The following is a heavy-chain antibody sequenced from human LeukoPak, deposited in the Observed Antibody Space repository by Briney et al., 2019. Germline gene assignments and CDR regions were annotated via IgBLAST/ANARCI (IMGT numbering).Heavy chain of an antibody. V-gene: IGHV4-30-2*01. D-gene: IGHD2-2*02. CDR2: IYHSGST. J-gene: IGHJ6*03. CDR1: GGSISSGGYY. CDR3: AKAYCSSTSCYTEYYYMDV. Sequence: SETLSLTCTVSGGSISSGGYYWSWIRQPPGKGLEWIGYIYHSGSTYYNPSLKSRVTISVDRSKNQFSLKLSSVTAVDTAVYYCAKAYCSSTSCYTEYYYMDVWGKGTTVTVSS.